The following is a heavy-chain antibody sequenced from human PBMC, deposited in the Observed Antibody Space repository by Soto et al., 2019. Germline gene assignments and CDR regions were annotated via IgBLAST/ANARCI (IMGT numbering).Heavy chain of an antibody. Sequence: GASVKVSCKASGYTFASYTIHWVRQAPGQRLEWMGRSNAGNGNTKYSQEFQGRVTITSDTSASTPYMELSSLRSDDMAVYYCAREAAAGNFDYWGQGTLVTSPQ. V-gene: IGHV1-3*02. CDR2: SNAGNGNT. D-gene: IGHD6-13*01. CDR1: GYTFASYT. J-gene: IGHJ4*02. CDR3: AREAAAGNFDY.